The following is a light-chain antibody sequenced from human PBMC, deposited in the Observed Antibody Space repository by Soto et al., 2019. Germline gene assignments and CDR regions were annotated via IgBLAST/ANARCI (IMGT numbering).Light chain of an antibody. CDR1: QSISNS. V-gene: IGKV1-5*03. J-gene: IGKJ1*01. CDR2: QTS. CDR3: QRYNSDSET. Sequence: DIQMTQSPSTLSASVGDRVTITCRASQSISNSLAWFQQKPGKAPKVLIYQTSKLHNGAPSRFSGSGSGTEFTLTISGLQPDDFATYYCQRYNSDSETFGQGTKVEIK.